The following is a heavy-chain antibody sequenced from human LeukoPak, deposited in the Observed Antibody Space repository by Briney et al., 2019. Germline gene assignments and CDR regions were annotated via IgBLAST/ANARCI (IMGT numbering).Heavy chain of an antibody. CDR1: GYTFTTYG. J-gene: IGHJ4*02. CDR3: ARGGCGDSAAPFDD. Sequence: ASVKVSCKAYGYTFTTYGISWVRQAPGQGLEWIGWINAYNGNTNYAQKLQGRVTMTTDTSTSTAYLELRSLRSDDTAVYYCARGGCGDSAAPFDDWGQGTLVPVSS. CDR2: INAYNGNT. V-gene: IGHV1-18*01. D-gene: IGHD2-21*02.